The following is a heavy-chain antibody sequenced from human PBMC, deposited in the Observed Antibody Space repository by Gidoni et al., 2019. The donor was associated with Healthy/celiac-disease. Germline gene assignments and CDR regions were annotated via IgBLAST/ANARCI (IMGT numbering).Heavy chain of an antibody. CDR1: GFTFSRYD. CDR3: ARRNSTGEFDY. V-gene: IGHV3-13*05. CDR2: IGTAGDP. Sequence: EVQLVESGGGLVPPGGSLRLSCAASGFTFSRYDMHWVRQATGKGLVWVSAIGTAGDPYYPGSVKGRFTISRENAKNSLYLQMNSLRAGDTAVYYCARRNSTGEFDYWGQGTLVTVSS. J-gene: IGHJ4*02. D-gene: IGHD3-16*01.